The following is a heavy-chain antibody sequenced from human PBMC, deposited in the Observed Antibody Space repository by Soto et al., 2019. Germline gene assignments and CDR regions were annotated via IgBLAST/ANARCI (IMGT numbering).Heavy chain of an antibody. CDR1: GGSISSSSYY. J-gene: IGHJ5*02. V-gene: IGHV4-39*01. CDR2: IYYSGST. D-gene: IGHD6-6*01. CDR3: ARYSSSSDWFDP. Sequence: PSETLSLTCTVSGGSISSSSYYWGWIRQPPGKGLEWIGSIYYSGSTYYNPSLKSRVTISVDTSKNQFSLKLSSVTAADTAVYYCARYSSSSDWFDPWGQGTLVTAPQ.